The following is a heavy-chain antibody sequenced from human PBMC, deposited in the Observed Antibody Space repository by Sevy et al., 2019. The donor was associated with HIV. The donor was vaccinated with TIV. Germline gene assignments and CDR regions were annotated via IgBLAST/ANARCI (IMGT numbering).Heavy chain of an antibody. CDR3: ARAGGAKDYGMDV. CDR2: IYHRGST. D-gene: IGHD3-10*01. CDR1: GGSISDFY. J-gene: IGHJ6*02. Sequence: SETLCLTCTVSGGSISDFYWSWIRHPPGKGLEWLGYIYHRGSTNYKPSLASRVTISVDTSKNQFSLNLSSVTAADTALYYCARAGGAKDYGMDVWGQGTTVTVSS. V-gene: IGHV4-59*01.